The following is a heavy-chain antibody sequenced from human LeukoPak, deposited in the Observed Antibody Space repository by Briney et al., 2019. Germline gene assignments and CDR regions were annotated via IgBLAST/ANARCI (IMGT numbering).Heavy chain of an antibody. J-gene: IGHJ6*02. CDR2: IIPIFGTA. Sequence: SVKLSCKASGGTFSSYAISWVRQAPGQGLEWMGGIIPIFGTANYAQKFQGRVTITADESTSTAYMELSSLRSEDTAVYYCARARSDGDIVATIRSYYYYGMDVWGQGTTVTVSS. CDR1: GGTFSSYA. V-gene: IGHV1-69*13. CDR3: ARARSDGDIVATIRSYYYYGMDV. D-gene: IGHD5-12*01.